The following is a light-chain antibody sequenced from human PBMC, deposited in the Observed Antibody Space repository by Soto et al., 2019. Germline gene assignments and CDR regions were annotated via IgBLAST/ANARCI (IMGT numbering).Light chain of an antibody. CDR2: GAS. CDR1: QSVNTN. V-gene: IGKV3-15*01. CDR3: QQYDIWPPIT. J-gene: IGKJ5*01. Sequence: EVVMTLSPATLSVSPGERATLSCRASQSVNTNLAWYQQKPGQAPRLLIYGASTRATGVPARFSGSGSGTEFTLTISSLQSEDFAVYYCQQYDIWPPITFGQGTRLEIK.